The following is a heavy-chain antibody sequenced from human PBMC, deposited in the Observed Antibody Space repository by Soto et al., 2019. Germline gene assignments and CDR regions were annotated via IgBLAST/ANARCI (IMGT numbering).Heavy chain of an antibody. D-gene: IGHD3-10*01. Sequence: SETLSLTCAVSSGSISSSNWWSWVRQPPGKGLEWIGEIYHSGSTNYNPSLKSRVTISVDKSKNQFSLKLSSVTAADTAVYYCARGIRTVWFGELSSWFDPWGQGTLVTVSS. CDR3: ARGIRTVWFGELSSWFDP. CDR1: SGSISSSNW. J-gene: IGHJ5*02. CDR2: IYHSGST. V-gene: IGHV4-4*02.